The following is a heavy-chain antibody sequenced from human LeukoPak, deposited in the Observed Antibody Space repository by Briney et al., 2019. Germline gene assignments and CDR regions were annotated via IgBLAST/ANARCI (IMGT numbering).Heavy chain of an antibody. D-gene: IGHD4-23*01. CDR2: FSGGGGDT. CDR1: GFSFSSYA. V-gene: IGHV3-23*01. J-gene: IGHJ6*02. Sequence: PGGSLRLSCAASGFSFSSYAMSWVRQPPVKGLEWVSSFSGGGGDTYYADSVKGRFTISRDNSKNTLCLQMNSLRAEDTAVYYCARDLDYGGNRAYYGMDVWGQGTTVTVSS. CDR3: ARDLDYGGNRAYYGMDV.